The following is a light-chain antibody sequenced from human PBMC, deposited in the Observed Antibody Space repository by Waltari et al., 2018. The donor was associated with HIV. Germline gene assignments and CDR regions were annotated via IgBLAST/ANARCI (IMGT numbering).Light chain of an antibody. J-gene: IGLJ3*02. V-gene: IGLV2-23*01. CDR3: SSYGGSSNGV. CDR1: SSDVGSYNL. CDR2: EGI. Sequence: QSALTQPASVSGSPGQSITISCTGSSSDVGSYNLVSWYQQHPGNAPKLISYEGINRTAGVCNRFSGSKSGNTASLTFTGRRAGDEADYYCSSYGGSSNGVFGGGTKQTDL.